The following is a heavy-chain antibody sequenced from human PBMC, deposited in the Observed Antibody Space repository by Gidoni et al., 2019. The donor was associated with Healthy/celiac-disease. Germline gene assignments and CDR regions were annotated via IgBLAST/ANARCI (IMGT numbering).Heavy chain of an antibody. D-gene: IGHD2-2*01. CDR1: GFSFSSYS. CDR3: ARDLVVVPAAMLRYYYYGMDV. J-gene: IGHJ6*02. V-gene: IGHV3-21*01. Sequence: AGFSFSSYSMNWVRQAPGKGLEWVSSISSSSSYIYYADSVKGRFTISRDNAKNSLYLQMNSLRAEDTAVYYCARDLVVVPAAMLRYYYYGMDVWGQGTTVTVSS. CDR2: ISSSSSYI.